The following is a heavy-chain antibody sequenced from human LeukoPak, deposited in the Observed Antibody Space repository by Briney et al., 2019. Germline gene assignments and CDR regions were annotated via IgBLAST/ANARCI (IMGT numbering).Heavy chain of an antibody. D-gene: IGHD3-22*01. CDR2: IIPIFGTA. V-gene: IGHV1-69*05. CDR1: GGTFSSYA. Sequence: ASVKVSCKASGGTFSSYAISWVRHAPGQGLEWMGGIIPIFGTANYAQKFQGRVTITTDESTSTAYMELSSLRSEDAAVYYCASTYDWRGYYYMDAFDIWGQGTMVTVSS. J-gene: IGHJ3*02. CDR3: ASTYDWRGYYYMDAFDI.